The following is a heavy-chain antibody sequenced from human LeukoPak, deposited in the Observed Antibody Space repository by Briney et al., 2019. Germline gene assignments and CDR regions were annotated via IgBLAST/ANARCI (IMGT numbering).Heavy chain of an antibody. D-gene: IGHD1-26*01. CDR3: ARGPTYSQAFDY. V-gene: IGHV3-7*01. Sequence: PAGGSLRLSCAASGFTFSSYAMSWVRQAPGKGLEWVASIKQDGSEKTYVDSVKGRFTISRDNAKNSLYLQMDSLRAEDTAVYYCARGPTYSQAFDYWGQGTLVTVSS. J-gene: IGHJ4*02. CDR1: GFTFSSYA. CDR2: IKQDGSEK.